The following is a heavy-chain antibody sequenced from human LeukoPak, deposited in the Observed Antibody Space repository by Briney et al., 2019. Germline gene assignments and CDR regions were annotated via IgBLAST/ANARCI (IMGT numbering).Heavy chain of an antibody. CDR1: GLTVSGTH. V-gene: IGHV3-53*01. CDR3: ARSPGYSDY. CDR2: IYSGGST. J-gene: IGHJ4*02. Sequence: GGSLRLSCAASGLTVSGTHMSWVRRAPGKGLEWVSVIYSGGSTYYADSVKGRFTISKDNSKNMVYLQMNSLRAEDTAVYYCARSPGYSDYWGQGTLVTVSS.